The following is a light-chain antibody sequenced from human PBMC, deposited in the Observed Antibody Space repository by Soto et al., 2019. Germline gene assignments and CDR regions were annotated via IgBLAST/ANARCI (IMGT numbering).Light chain of an antibody. V-gene: IGKV1-6*01. CDR1: QGIRND. CDR2: AAS. J-gene: IGKJ1*01. Sequence: AIQMTQSPSSLSASVGDRVTITCRASQGIRNDLGWYQQKPGKAPKLLIYAASSSQSGVPSRFSGTGSDTDFTLTISSLQPEDFATYYCLQDHNSPLTFGQGTKVEIK. CDR3: LQDHNSPLT.